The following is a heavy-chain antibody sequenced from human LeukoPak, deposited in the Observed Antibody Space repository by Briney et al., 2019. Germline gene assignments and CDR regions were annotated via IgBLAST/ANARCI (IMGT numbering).Heavy chain of an antibody. CDR2: ISAGNGNT. Sequence: ASVKVSCKASGYAFTSYAIHWVRQAPGQRLEWMGWISAGNGNTKYSQNFQGRVTFISNTSATTAFMELSSLRSEDAAVYYCARDSGSGNNDYWGQGTLVTVSS. J-gene: IGHJ4*02. CDR1: GYAFTSYA. CDR3: ARDSGSGNNDY. D-gene: IGHD1-26*01. V-gene: IGHV1-3*01.